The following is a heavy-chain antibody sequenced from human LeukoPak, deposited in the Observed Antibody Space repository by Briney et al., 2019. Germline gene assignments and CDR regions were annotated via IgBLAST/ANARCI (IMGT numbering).Heavy chain of an antibody. CDR1: GGSISSYY. Sequence: SQTLSLTCTVSGGSISSYYWSWIRQPPGKGLEWIGYIYYSGSTNYNPSLKSRVTISVDTSKNQFSLKLSSVTAADTAVYYCARGLLRLFDYWGQGTLVTVSS. J-gene: IGHJ4*02. V-gene: IGHV4-59*01. CDR3: ARGLLRLFDY. D-gene: IGHD2/OR15-2a*01. CDR2: IYYSGST.